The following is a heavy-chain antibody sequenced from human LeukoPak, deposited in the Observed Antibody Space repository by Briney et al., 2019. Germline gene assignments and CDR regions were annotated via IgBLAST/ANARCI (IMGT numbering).Heavy chain of an antibody. D-gene: IGHD6-13*01. V-gene: IGHV3-33*01. Sequence: PGGSLTLSCAASGFTFSSYGMHWVRQARGKGLEWVAVIWYDGSNKYYADSVKGRFTISRDNSQYTLSMQMNSLRADDTAVYYCARDPGYSSSWYGTAYYYYYGMDVWGPGNTGSVSS. CDR1: GFTFSSYG. J-gene: IGHJ6*02. CDR3: ARDPGYSSSWYGTAYYYYYGMDV. CDR2: IWYDGSNK.